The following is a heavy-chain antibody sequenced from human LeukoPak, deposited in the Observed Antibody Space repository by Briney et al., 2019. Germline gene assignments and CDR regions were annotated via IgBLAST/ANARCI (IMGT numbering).Heavy chain of an antibody. CDR2: ISGSGNST. D-gene: IGHD2-21*02. CDR3: EKSLRYRYGDCLED. V-gene: IGHV3-23*01. J-gene: IGHJ4*02. Sequence: PGGSLRLSCTASPFTLSSYSMNWVRQAPGKGLEWVSGISGSGNSTYYADSVKGRFTISRDNSKNTVSLQLNSLRAEDTAVYYCEKSLRYRYGDCLEDWGQGTLVTVSS. CDR1: PFTLSSYS.